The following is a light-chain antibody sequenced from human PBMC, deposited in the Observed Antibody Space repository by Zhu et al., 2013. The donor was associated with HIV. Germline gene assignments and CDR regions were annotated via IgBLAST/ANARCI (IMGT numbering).Light chain of an antibody. J-gene: IGKJ1*01. V-gene: IGKV1-5*03. CDR2: KAS. Sequence: DIQMTQSPSTLSASVGDSVTIICRASQTINNWLAWYQKKPGKAPKLLVQKASSLESGVLSRFSGSQSGTEFTLTISSLQPDDYATYYCLQYNKLWTFGQGTKVDVK. CDR3: LQYNKLWT. CDR1: QTINNW.